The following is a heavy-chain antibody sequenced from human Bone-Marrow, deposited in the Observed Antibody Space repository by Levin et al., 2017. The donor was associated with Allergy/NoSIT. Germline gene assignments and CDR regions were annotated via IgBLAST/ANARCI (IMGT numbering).Heavy chain of an antibody. J-gene: IGHJ6*02. CDR2: ISSSGDYL. V-gene: IGHV3-21*06. CDR3: ATVNYDYYYGMDI. CDR1: GFTFSTYA. Sequence: GGSLRLSCEASGFTFSTYAMNWVRQAPGKGLQWVAFISSSGDYLYYADSVKGRFTISRDNAKNSLYLQMNSLRAEDTALYYCATVNYDYYYGMDIWGQGSTVTVSS.